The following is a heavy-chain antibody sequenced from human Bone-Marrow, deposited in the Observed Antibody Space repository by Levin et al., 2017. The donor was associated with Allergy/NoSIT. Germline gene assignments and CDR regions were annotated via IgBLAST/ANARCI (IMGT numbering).Heavy chain of an antibody. Sequence: GASVKVSCKASGYTFTGYYMHWVRQAPGQGLEWMGWINPNSGGTNYAQKFQGRVTMTRDTSISTAYMELSRLRSDDTAVYYCASHRSEVGNYYFDYWGQGTLVTVSS. CDR2: INPNSGGT. CDR1: GYTFTGYY. CDR3: ASHRSEVGNYYFDY. J-gene: IGHJ4*02. D-gene: IGHD3-16*02. V-gene: IGHV1-2*02.